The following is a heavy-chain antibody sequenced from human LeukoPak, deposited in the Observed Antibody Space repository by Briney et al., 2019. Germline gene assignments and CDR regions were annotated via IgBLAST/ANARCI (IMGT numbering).Heavy chain of an antibody. D-gene: IGHD2-2*01. CDR2: IYYSGST. CDR1: GGSISSNY. Sequence: SETLSLTCTVSGGSISSNYWSWTRQPPGKGLEGIGYIYYSGSTNYNPSLKSRVTISVDTSKNQFSLKLSSVTAADTAVYYCAKSAGYQLLEGYYYYMDVWGKGTTVTVSS. J-gene: IGHJ6*03. CDR3: AKSAGYQLLEGYYYYMDV. V-gene: IGHV4-59*01.